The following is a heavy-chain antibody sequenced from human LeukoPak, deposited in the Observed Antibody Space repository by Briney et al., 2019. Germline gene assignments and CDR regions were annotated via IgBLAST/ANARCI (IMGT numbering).Heavy chain of an antibody. CDR2: ISAHNGNT. CDR1: GYTFTTYG. CDR3: ARLRFLEWLCDY. V-gene: IGHV1-18*01. J-gene: IGHJ4*02. Sequence: ASVKVSCKASGYTFTTYGISWVRQAPGQGLEWMGWISAHNGNTNYAQKLQGRVTMTTDTSTSTAYMELRSLRSDDTAVYYCARLRFLEWLCDYWGQGTLVTVSS. D-gene: IGHD3-3*01.